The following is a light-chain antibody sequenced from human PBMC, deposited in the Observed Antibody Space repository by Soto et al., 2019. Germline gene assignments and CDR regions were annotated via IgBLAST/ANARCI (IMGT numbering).Light chain of an antibody. V-gene: IGKV3-20*01. CDR1: QSITNNY. J-gene: IGKJ1*01. Sequence: EIVLTQSPGTLSLSPGERATLSCRASQSITNNYLAWYQQKPGQAPRLLIYLASNRAAGIPDRFSGSGSGADFTLTINRLEPEDCAVYHWQQYGSSPWTFGQGTKVDIK. CDR3: QQYGSSPWT. CDR2: LAS.